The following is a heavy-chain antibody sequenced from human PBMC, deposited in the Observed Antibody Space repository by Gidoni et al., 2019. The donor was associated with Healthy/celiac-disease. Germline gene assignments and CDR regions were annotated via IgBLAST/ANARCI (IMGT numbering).Heavy chain of an antibody. CDR2: IYYSGST. D-gene: IGHD3-10*01. Sequence: QLQLQESGPGLVKPSETLSLTCTVSGASISSSSYYWGWIRQPPGKGLEWIGSIYYSGSTYYNPSLKSRVTISVDTSKNQFSLKLSSVTAADTAVYYCARGAVILWFGELSLSFDYWGQGTLVTVSS. CDR1: GASISSSSYY. J-gene: IGHJ4*02. CDR3: ARGAVILWFGELSLSFDY. V-gene: IGHV4-39*07.